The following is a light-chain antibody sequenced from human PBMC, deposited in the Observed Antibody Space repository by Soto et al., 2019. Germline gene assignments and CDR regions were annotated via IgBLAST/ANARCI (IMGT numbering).Light chain of an antibody. CDR3: QSYDASLTGSDV. CDR1: SSDIGPGYA. CDR2: RNN. J-gene: IGLJ1*01. V-gene: IGLV1-40*01. Sequence: QSVLSQPPSVSGAPGQRVTISCTGSSSDIGPGYAVRWYEPPTGAAPIPLTYRNNKRPSGVPARFSGAKSSSSASPSITGPQADDEAGYYSQSYDASLTGSDVVGSWT.